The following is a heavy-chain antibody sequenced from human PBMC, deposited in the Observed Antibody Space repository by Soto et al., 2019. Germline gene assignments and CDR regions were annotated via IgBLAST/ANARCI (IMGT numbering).Heavy chain of an antibody. CDR2: INHSGST. J-gene: IGHJ4*02. V-gene: IGHV4-34*01. CDR1: GGSFSGYY. Sequence: QVQLQQWGAGLLKPSETLSLTCAVYGGSFSGYYWSWIRQPPGKGLEWIGEINHSGSTNYNPSLKSRVTISVDTSKNQCSLKLSSVTAADTAVYYCARVVPAARREYSSSNFDYLGQGTLVTVSS. CDR3: ARVVPAARREYSSSNFDY. D-gene: IGHD6-6*01.